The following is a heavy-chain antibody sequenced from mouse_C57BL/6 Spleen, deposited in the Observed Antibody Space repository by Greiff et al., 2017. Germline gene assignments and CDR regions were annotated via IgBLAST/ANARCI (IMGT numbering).Heavy chain of an antibody. V-gene: IGHV1-69*01. CDR2: IDPSDSYT. CDR3: ARGEDLWYFDG. CDR1: GYTFTSYW. Sequence: QVQLQQPGAELVMPGASVKLSCKASGYTFTSYWMHWVKQRPGQGLEWIGEIDPSDSYTNYNQKFKGKSTLTVDKSSSTAYMQLSSLTSEDSAVYYCARGEDLWYFDGWGTGTTVTVSS. J-gene: IGHJ1*03.